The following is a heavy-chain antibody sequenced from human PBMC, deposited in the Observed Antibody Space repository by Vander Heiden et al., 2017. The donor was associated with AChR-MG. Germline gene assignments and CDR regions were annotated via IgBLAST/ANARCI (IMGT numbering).Heavy chain of an antibody. J-gene: IGHJ6*02. V-gene: IGHV4-34*01. CDR2: SNNSGST. Sequence: QVQLQQWGAGLLKPSETLSPTCAVYGGSFSDYYWSWIRHPPGKGLEGIGESNNSGSTNYNPSLKSRVTISKDTSKNQCSVKLSSVTAADTAVYYCARLHFRYSRGYYGMDVWGQGTTVTVSS. CDR1: GGSFSDYY. D-gene: IGHD5-18*01. CDR3: ARLHFRYSRGYYGMDV.